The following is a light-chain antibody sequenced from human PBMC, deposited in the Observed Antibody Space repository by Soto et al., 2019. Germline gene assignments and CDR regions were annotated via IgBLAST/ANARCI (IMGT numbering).Light chain of an antibody. Sequence: EIVLTQSPGTLSLSPGERATLSCRASQSVSSSYLAWYQQKPGQAPRLLIYGASSRATGIPDKFSGSGSGPGFTLTIIRLEPEDFAVYYCKHYGSSPLTFGGGTKVEIK. CDR3: KHYGSSPLT. CDR2: GAS. V-gene: IGKV3-20*01. CDR1: QSVSSSY. J-gene: IGKJ4*01.